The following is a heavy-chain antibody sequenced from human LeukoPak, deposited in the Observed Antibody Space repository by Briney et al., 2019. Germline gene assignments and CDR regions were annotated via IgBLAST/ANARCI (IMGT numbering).Heavy chain of an antibody. CDR2: INPSGGST. CDR1: GYTFTSYY. Sequence: ASVKVSCKASGYTFTSYYMHWVRQAPGQGLEWMGVINPSGGSTSYAQKFQGRVTMTRDTSTSTVYMELSSLRSEDTAVYYCARPRGTGYSSSWRRYYFDYWGQGTLVTVSS. V-gene: IGHV1-46*01. CDR3: ARPRGTGYSSSWRRYYFDY. D-gene: IGHD6-13*01. J-gene: IGHJ4*02.